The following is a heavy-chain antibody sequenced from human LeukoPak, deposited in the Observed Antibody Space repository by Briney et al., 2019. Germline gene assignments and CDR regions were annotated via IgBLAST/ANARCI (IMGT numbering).Heavy chain of an antibody. CDR2: IYWDDDK. D-gene: IGHD3-22*01. Sequence: SGPTLVNPTQTLTLTCTFSGFSLSTSGVGVGWIRQPPGKALEWLALIYWDDDKRYSPSLERRLTITKDTSKNQVVLTMTNMDPVDTATYYCAHCSGYYDSSGYYQTPYFDYWGQGTLVTVSS. CDR3: AHCSGYYDSSGYYQTPYFDY. CDR1: GFSLSTSGVG. J-gene: IGHJ4*02. V-gene: IGHV2-5*02.